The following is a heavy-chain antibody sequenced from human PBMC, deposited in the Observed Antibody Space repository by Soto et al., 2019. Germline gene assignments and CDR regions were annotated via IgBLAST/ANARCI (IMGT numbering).Heavy chain of an antibody. CDR1: GFTFSNYA. V-gene: IGHV3-23*01. CDR3: AKEYSTSFDY. J-gene: IGHJ4*02. CDR2: ISAGGTNT. D-gene: IGHD6-6*01. Sequence: VQLSESGGGLIQPGGSLRLSCAASGFTFSNYAMDWVRQAPGKGLECVAAISAGGTNTNYADSVKGRFTISSDNSKNTLYLQMNSLRTDDTAVYYCAKEYSTSFDYWGQGTLVTVSS.